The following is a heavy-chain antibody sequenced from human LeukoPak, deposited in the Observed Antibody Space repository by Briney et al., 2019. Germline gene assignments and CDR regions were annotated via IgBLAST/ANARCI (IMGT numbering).Heavy chain of an antibody. Sequence: SGGSLRLSCAASEFSFSDSAMHWVRQASGKGLEWVGRIITKPNTYATAYAASVKGRFTISRDDSKNTAYLQMNSLRAEDTAVYYCASLMIAVAVYGMDVWGQGTTVTVSS. D-gene: IGHD6-19*01. CDR2: IITKPNTYAT. CDR1: EFSFSDSA. J-gene: IGHJ6*02. V-gene: IGHV3-73*01. CDR3: ASLMIAVAVYGMDV.